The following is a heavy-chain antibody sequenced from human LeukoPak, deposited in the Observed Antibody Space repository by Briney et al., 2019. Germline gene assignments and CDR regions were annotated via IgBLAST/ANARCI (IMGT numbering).Heavy chain of an antibody. V-gene: IGHV3-48*04. CDR1: GFTFSSYS. CDR3: ARGYSARGYHEAGARDL. D-gene: IGHD4-11*01. CDR2: ISSSSSTI. Sequence: GGSLRLSCAASGFTFSSYSMNWVRQAPGKGLEWVSYISSSSSTIYYADSVKGRFTISRDNAKNSLYLQMNSLRAEDTAVYYCARGYSARGYHEAGARDLWGRGTLVTVSS. J-gene: IGHJ2*01.